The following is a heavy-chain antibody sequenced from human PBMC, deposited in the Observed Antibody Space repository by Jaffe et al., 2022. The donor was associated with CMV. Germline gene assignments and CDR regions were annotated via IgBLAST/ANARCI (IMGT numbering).Heavy chain of an antibody. CDR2: IWYDGSNK. D-gene: IGHD3-22*01. J-gene: IGHJ3*02. CDR1: GFTFSSYG. CDR3: ARGPRVVVITTEGPGDAFDI. Sequence: QVQLVESGGGVVQPGRSLRLSCAASGFTFSSYGMHWVRQAPGKGLEWVAVIWYDGSNKYYADSVKGRFTISRDNSKNTLYLQMNSLRAEDTAVYYCARGPRVVVITTEGPGDAFDIWGQGTMVTVSS. V-gene: IGHV3-33*08.